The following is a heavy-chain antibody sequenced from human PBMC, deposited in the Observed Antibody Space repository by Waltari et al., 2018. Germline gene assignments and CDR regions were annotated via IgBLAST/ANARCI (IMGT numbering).Heavy chain of an antibody. CDR2: IYHSGST. CDR3: ASPSGSYQYYFDY. J-gene: IGHJ4*02. D-gene: IGHD1-26*01. V-gene: IGHV4-38-2*01. CDR1: GYSISSGYY. Sequence: QVQLQESGPGLVKPSETLSLTCAVSGYSISSGYYWGWIRQPPGKGLEWIGSIYHSGSTYYNPSLKSRVTISVDTSKNQFSLKLSSVTAADTAVYYCASPSGSYQYYFDYWGQGTLVTVSS.